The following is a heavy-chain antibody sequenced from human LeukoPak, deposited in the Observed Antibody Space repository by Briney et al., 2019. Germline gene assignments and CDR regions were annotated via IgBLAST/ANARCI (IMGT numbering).Heavy chain of an antibody. J-gene: IGHJ6*02. CDR1: GFTFSSYA. CDR3: ARGYCSGGSCYSAPYYYYGMDV. Sequence: GGSLRLSCAASGFTFSSYAMHWVRQAPGKGLEWVAVISYDGSNKYYADSVKGRFTISRDNSKNTLYLQMNSLRAEDTAVYYCARGYCSGGSCYSAPYYYYGMDVWGQGTTVTVSS. D-gene: IGHD2-15*01. CDR2: ISYDGSNK. V-gene: IGHV3-30-3*01.